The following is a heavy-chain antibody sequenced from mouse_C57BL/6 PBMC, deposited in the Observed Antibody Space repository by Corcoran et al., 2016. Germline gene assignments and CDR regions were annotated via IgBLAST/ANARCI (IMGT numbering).Heavy chain of an antibody. CDR3: ARRRAYYSYYYAMDY. Sequence: EVQLQQSGPELVKPGASVKIPCKASGYTFTDYNMDWVKQSHGKSLEWIGDINPNNGGTIYNQKFKGKATLTVDKSSSTAYMELRSLTSEDTAVYYCARRRAYYSYYYAMDYWGQGTSVTVSS. CDR1: GYTFTDYN. V-gene: IGHV1-18*01. CDR2: INPNNGGT. J-gene: IGHJ4*01. D-gene: IGHD2-12*01.